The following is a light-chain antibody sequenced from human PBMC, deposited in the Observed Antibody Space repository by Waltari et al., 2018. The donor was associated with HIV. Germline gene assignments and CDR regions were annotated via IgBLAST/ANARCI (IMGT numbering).Light chain of an antibody. CDR2: RNN. J-gene: IGLJ1*01. CDR1: SSNIENNY. V-gene: IGLV1-47*01. CDR3: ATWDDSLSGYV. Sequence: QSVLTQPPSASGTPGQRVTISCSGSSSNIENNYVYWYQHLPGTAPKLLIYRNNRRPSGVPDRFSGSKSGTSASLAISGLRSEDEADYYCATWDDSLSGYVFGTGTKVTVL.